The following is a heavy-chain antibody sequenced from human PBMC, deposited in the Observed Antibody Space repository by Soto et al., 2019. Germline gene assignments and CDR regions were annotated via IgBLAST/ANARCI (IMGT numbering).Heavy chain of an antibody. V-gene: IGHV4-30-2*01. CDR3: ARAHYGDYGYGMDV. CDR2: IYHSGST. CDR1: GGSISSGDYY. D-gene: IGHD4-17*01. J-gene: IGHJ6*02. Sequence: TLSLTCTVSGGSISSGDYYWSWVRQPPGKGLEWIGYIYHSGSTYYNPSLKSRVTISVDRSKNQFSLKLSSVTAADTAVYYCARAHYGDYGYGMDVWGQGTTVTV.